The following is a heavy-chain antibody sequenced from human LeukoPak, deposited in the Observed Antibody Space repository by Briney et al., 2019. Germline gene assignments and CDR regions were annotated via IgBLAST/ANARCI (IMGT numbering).Heavy chain of an antibody. CDR2: ISYDGSNK. J-gene: IGHJ4*02. CDR1: RFTFSSYA. D-gene: IGHD6-19*01. V-gene: IGHV3-30-3*01. Sequence: GGSLRLSCAASRFTFSSYAMHWVRQAPGKGLEWVAVISYDGSNKYYADSVKGRFTISSDNSKNTLYLQMKSLRAEDTAVYYCARDSSVWRLLDYWGQGTLVTVPS. CDR3: ARDSSVWRLLDY.